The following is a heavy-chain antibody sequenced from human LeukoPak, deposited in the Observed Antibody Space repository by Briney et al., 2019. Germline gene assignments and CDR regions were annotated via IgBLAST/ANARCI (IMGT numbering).Heavy chain of an antibody. V-gene: IGHV4-30-4*01. Sequence: SQTLSLTCTVSGGSISSGDYYWSWLRQPPGKGLEWIGYIYYSGSTYYNPSLKSRVTISVDTSKNQLSLKLSSVTAADTAVYYCARDYGDFHNWFDPWGQGTLVTVSS. CDR3: ARDYGDFHNWFDP. J-gene: IGHJ5*02. CDR2: IYYSGST. D-gene: IGHD4-17*01. CDR1: GGSISSGDYY.